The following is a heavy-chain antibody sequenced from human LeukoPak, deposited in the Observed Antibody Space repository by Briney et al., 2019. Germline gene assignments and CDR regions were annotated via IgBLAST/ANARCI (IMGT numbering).Heavy chain of an antibody. J-gene: IGHJ6*02. V-gene: IGHV3-64*04. CDR2: ISSNGGST. D-gene: IGHD2-2*01. CDR1: GFTFSSYA. Sequence: GGSLRLSCSASGFTFSSYAMHWVRQAPGKGLEYVSAISSNGGSTYYADSVKGRFTISRDNAKNSLYLQMNSLRAEDTAVYYCARAKYQLLLRDYYYYGMDVWGQGTTVTVSS. CDR3: ARAKYQLLLRDYYYYGMDV.